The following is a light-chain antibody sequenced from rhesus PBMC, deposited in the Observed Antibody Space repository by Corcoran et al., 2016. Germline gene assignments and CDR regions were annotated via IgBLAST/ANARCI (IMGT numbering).Light chain of an antibody. J-gene: IGKJ4*01. CDR3: QQYSNWPLT. V-gene: IGKV3-42*03. Sequence: EIVMTQSPATLSLSPGERATLSCRASQSVSSSLAWYQQKPGQAPRLLIYGASSRATGIPDSLSGSGCGTEFTLTISSLEPEDFAVYYCQQYSNWPLTFGGGTKVEIK. CDR1: QSVSSS. CDR2: GAS.